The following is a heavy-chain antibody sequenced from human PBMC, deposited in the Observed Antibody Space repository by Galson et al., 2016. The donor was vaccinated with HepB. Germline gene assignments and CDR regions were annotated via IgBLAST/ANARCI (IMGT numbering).Heavy chain of an antibody. Sequence: SLRLSCAVSGFTFSTFAMHWVRQAPGKGLEWVAAIDSDGNNEYYADSVKGRFSISRDNSKSTLDLQMNSLRLEDTAVYYCAKLAVSHHYQSSGYYISRDDWGQGTLVTVSS. V-gene: IGHV3-33*06. CDR2: IDSDGNNE. CDR1: GFTFSTFA. J-gene: IGHJ4*02. CDR3: AKLAVSHHYQSSGYYISRDD. D-gene: IGHD3-22*01.